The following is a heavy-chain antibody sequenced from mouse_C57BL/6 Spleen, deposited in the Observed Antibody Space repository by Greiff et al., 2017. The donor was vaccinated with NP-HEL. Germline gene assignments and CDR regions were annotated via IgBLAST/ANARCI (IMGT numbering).Heavy chain of an antibody. V-gene: IGHV1-26*01. CDR1: GYTFTDYY. D-gene: IGHD3-2*02. CDR3: ARDSSGRPFDY. Sequence: EVQLQQSGPELVKPGASVKISCKASGYTFTDYYMNWVKQSHGKSLEWIGDINPNNGGTSYNQKFKGKATLTVDKSSSTAYMELRSLTSEDSAVYYCARDSSGRPFDYWGQGTTLTVSS. J-gene: IGHJ2*01. CDR2: INPNNGGT.